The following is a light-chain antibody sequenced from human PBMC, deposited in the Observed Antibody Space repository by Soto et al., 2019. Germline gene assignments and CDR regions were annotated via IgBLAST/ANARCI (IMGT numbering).Light chain of an antibody. CDR3: QQSRNWPLT. CDR2: DAS. V-gene: IGKV3-15*01. CDR1: QNVYNN. Sequence: EIVMTQSPATLSVSPGEGATLSCKASQNVYNNLAWYQQRPGQPPRLLIYDASTRATGISARFSGSGYGTEFTLTISSLQSEDFAVYFCQQSRNWPLTFGGGTKV. J-gene: IGKJ4*01.